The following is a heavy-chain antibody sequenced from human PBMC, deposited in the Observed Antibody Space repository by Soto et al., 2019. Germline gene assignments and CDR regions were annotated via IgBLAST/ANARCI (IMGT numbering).Heavy chain of an antibody. D-gene: IGHD1-26*01. CDR1: GFTFTGHY. Sequence: GASEKVSCKASGFTFTGHYIHWVRQAPGQGLEWMGWIDPNSGGTSYAQKFQGRVTMTRDTSITTAYMELSRLSSDDTAVYYCAKSGSFLRPSLGYFDHWGQGTLVTVSS. J-gene: IGHJ4*02. CDR2: IDPNSGGT. CDR3: AKSGSFLRPSLGYFDH. V-gene: IGHV1-2*02.